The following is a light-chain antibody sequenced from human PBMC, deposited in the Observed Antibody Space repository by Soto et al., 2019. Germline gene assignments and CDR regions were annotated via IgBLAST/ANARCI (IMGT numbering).Light chain of an antibody. V-gene: IGKV3-20*01. CDR1: QSFSTNY. CDR3: QQYDTSPWT. Sequence: EIVLTQSPGTLSLSPGERATLSCRASQSFSTNYLGWYQQKPGQAPRLLIHGASSRAAGIPDRFSGSGSGTDFTLTIIRLEPEDFAVYYCQQYDTSPWTFGQGTKVEIK. J-gene: IGKJ1*01. CDR2: GAS.